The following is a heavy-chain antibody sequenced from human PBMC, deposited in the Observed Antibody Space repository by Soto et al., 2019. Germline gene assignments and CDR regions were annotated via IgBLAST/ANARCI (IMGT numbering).Heavy chain of an antibody. CDR2: ISPSTSHI. Sequence: GVSLRLSFAVSGFTFSTCTMNWVCQAPGKGLEWVSSISPSTSHIYYADSVKGRFTISRDNAKNSLFLQMNSLRAEDTAVYYCSGCSGGACHQNYGMDVWGQGTTVTVSS. J-gene: IGHJ6*02. CDR1: GFTFSTCT. V-gene: IGHV3-21*01. D-gene: IGHD2-15*01. CDR3: SGCSGGACHQNYGMDV.